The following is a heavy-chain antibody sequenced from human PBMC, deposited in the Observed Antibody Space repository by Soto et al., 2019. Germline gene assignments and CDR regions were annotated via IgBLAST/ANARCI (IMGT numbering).Heavy chain of an antibody. Sequence: SETLSLTCSVSGGSLSSYYWSWIRQPPGKGLEWIGYILYSGHTNYNPSLQSRVSMSVDTSKNQFSLQMTSLTAADTAVYYCARRGYGSGRYLVFWGQGTPATVSS. CDR1: GGSLSSYY. V-gene: IGHV4-59*01. D-gene: IGHD3-10*01. CDR2: ILYSGHT. CDR3: ARRGYGSGRYLVF. J-gene: IGHJ4*02.